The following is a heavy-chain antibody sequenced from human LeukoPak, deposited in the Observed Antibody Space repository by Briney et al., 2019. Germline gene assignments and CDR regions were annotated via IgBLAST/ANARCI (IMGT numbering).Heavy chain of an antibody. CDR3: AREQRGAPSYFYESGGPYDAFDI. J-gene: IGHJ3*02. V-gene: IGHV1-3*03. Sequence: ASVKVSCKASGYTFTSYAMHWVRQAPGQRLEWMGWINAGNGNTKYSQKFQGRVTITRDTSASTAYMELSSLRFEDMAVYYCAREQRGAPSYFYESGGPYDAFDIWGQGTVVSVSS. CDR2: INAGNGNT. D-gene: IGHD3-22*01. CDR1: GYTFTSYA.